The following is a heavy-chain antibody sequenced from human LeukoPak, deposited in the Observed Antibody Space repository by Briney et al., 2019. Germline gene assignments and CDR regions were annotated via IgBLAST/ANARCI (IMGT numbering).Heavy chain of an antibody. Sequence: TSGTLSLTCAVSGGSISSSNWWSWVRQPPGKGLEWIGEIYHSGSTNYNPSLKSRVTISVDTSKNQFSLKLSSVTAADTAVYYCARGVRSGSYFAFGGGRFFDYWGQGTLVTVSS. CDR3: ARGVRSGSYFAFGGGRFFDY. D-gene: IGHD1-26*01. J-gene: IGHJ4*02. V-gene: IGHV4-4*02. CDR2: IYHSGST. CDR1: GGSISSSNW.